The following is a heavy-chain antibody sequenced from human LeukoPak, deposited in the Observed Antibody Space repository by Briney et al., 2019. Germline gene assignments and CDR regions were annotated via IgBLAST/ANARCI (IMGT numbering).Heavy chain of an antibody. J-gene: IGHJ4*02. CDR1: GFIVSNNY. CDR2: LSGSGGST. D-gene: IGHD3-16*01. Sequence: PGGSLRLSCAVSGFIVSNNYMSWVRQAPGKGLEWVSALSGSGGSTYYADSVKGRFTISRDNSKNTLYLQMNSLRAEDTAVYYCAKDLSYAFDYWGQGTLVIVSS. CDR3: AKDLSYAFDY. V-gene: IGHV3-23*01.